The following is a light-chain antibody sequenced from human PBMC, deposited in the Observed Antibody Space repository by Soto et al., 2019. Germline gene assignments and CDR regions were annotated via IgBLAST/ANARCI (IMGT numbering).Light chain of an antibody. CDR3: QQRNIWPPVT. Sequence: EIVMTHSPATLAVSPGERATLSASASQSVSSNLAWYQQKPGQAPRLLIHGASTRAAGIPARFSGSGSGTDFTLTISSLEPEDSAVYYCQQRNIWPPVTFGQGTRLE. J-gene: IGKJ5*01. CDR2: GAS. V-gene: IGKV3D-15*01. CDR1: QSVSSN.